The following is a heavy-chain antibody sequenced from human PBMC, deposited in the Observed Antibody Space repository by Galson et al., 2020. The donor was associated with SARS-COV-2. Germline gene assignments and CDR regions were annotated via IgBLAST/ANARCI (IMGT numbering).Heavy chain of an antibody. CDR2: IIPIFGTA. J-gene: IGHJ4*02. V-gene: IGHV1-69*13. D-gene: IGHD3-22*01. Sequence: SVKVSCKASGGTFSSYAISWVRQAPGQGLEWMGGIIPIFGTANYAQKFQGRVTITADESTSTAYMELSSLRSEDTAVYYCARDRGSSGNTWSYWGQGTLVTVSS. CDR1: GGTFSSYA. CDR3: ARDRGSSGNTWSY.